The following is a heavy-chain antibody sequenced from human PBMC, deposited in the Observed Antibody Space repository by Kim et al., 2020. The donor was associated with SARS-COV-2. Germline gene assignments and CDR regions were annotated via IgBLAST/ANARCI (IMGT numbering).Heavy chain of an antibody. J-gene: IGHJ6*02. D-gene: IGHD3-22*01. Sequence: SETLSLTCTVSGGSISSYYWSWIRQPPGKGLEWIGYIYYSGSTNYNPSLKSRVTISVDTSKNQFSLKLSSVTAADTAVYYCARDRSLIYDSSGYEVPWGYYYGMDVWGQGTTVTVSS. CDR2: IYYSGST. CDR3: ARDRSLIYDSSGYEVPWGYYYGMDV. V-gene: IGHV4-59*01. CDR1: GGSISSYY.